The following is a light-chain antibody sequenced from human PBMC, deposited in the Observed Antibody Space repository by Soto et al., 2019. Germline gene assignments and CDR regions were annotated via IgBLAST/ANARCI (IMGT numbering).Light chain of an antibody. CDR3: QQYGISPRT. Sequence: EIVLTQSPGTLSLSPGERATLSCRASQSVSSSYLAWYQQKPGHAPRLLIYGASSRATGIPDRFSGSGSGTDFTLSISRLEPEDFAVYYCQQYGISPRTFGQVTRLEIK. V-gene: IGKV3-20*01. CDR2: GAS. J-gene: IGKJ5*01. CDR1: QSVSSSY.